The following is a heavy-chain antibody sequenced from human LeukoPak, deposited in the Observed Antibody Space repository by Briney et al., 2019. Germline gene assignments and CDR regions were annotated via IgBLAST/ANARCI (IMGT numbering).Heavy chain of an antibody. CDR3: ARGPPPVVVAATFFDY. Sequence: PGGSLRLSCAASGFTFSSYGMHWVRQAPGKGLEWVAVISYDGSNRYYADSVKGRFTISRDNSKNTLYLQMNSLRAEDTAVYYCARGPPPVVVAATFFDYWGQGTLVTVSS. J-gene: IGHJ4*02. V-gene: IGHV3-30*03. CDR2: ISYDGSNR. D-gene: IGHD2-15*01. CDR1: GFTFSSYG.